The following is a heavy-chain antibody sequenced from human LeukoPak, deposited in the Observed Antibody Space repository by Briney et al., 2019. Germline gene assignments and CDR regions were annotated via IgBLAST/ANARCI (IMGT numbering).Heavy chain of an antibody. V-gene: IGHV4-59*01. Sequence: SETLSLTCNVSGGSISNYFWSWIRQPPGRELEWIGYISYLGSTNYNPSLKGRVTFSVDTSKYQISLRVISVTAADTAVYFCARAPRAYCSTTGSCFQDYWGQGTLVTVSS. D-gene: IGHD2-2*01. CDR2: ISYLGST. CDR1: GGSISNYF. CDR3: ARAPRAYCSTTGSCFQDY. J-gene: IGHJ4*02.